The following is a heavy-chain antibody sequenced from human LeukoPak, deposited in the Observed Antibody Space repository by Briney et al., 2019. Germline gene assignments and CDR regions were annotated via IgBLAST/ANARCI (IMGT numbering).Heavy chain of an antibody. CDR3: ATGHTSGRYSFDC. V-gene: IGHV1-3*01. J-gene: IGHJ4*02. CDR1: GYTFTSSI. D-gene: IGHD6-19*01. Sequence: ASVKVSCKASGYTFTSSIMHWVRQAPGQRLEWMGRINAGNGDTTSSQRFRGRVTITRDTSANTAYLDLSSLRSEDTAVYYCATGHTSGRYSFDCWGQGTLVTVSS. CDR2: INAGNGDT.